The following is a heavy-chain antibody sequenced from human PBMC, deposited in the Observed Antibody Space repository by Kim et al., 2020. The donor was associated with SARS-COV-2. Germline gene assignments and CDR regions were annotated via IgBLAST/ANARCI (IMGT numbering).Heavy chain of an antibody. CDR3: AKGLNYGDYGSFDY. V-gene: IGHV3-33*06. Sequence: GGSLRLSCAASGFTFSSYGMHWVRQAPGKGLEWVAVTWYDGSKKYNEDTVKGRFTVSRDNSKNTLYLQMSSLRTDDSAVYYCAKGLNYGDYGSFDYWGQG. J-gene: IGHJ4*02. CDR1: GFTFSSYG. D-gene: IGHD4-17*01. CDR2: TWYDGSKK.